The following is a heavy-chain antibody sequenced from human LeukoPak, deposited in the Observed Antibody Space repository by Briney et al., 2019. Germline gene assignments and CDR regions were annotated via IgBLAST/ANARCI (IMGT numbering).Heavy chain of an antibody. V-gene: IGHV4/OR15-8*02. J-gene: IGHJ4*02. CDR3: ATRDQSRTYMAPPDY. D-gene: IGHD5-24*01. CDR2: PRRSGDT. Sequence: PSETLSLTCAVCGVSISSDNWWTWVRQPPGKGLXXXXXPRRSGDTKYNPSLXGRATISMDNSKNHLSLNLFSVTAADTAMYYCATRDQSRTYMAPPDYWGQGTLVTVSS. CDR1: GVSISSDNW.